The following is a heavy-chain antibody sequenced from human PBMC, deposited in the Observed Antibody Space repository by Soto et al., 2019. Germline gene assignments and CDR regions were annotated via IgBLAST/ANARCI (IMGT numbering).Heavy chain of an antibody. V-gene: IGHV4-34*01. J-gene: IGHJ6*02. CDR1: GGSFSGYY. CDR3: ARGKYYYDSSGYITAYYYYGMDV. CDR2: INHSGST. Sequence: PSETLSLTCAVYGGSFSGYYWSWIRQPPGKGLEWIGEINHSGSTNYNPSLKSRVTISVDTSKNQFSLKLSSVTAADTAVYYCARGKYYYDSSGYITAYYYYGMDVWGQGTTVTVSS. D-gene: IGHD3-22*01.